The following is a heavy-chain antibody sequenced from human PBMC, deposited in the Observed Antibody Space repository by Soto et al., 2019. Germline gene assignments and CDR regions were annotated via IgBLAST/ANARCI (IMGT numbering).Heavy chain of an antibody. CDR3: AHKVLFDSSGYSGYYFDY. CDR1: GFSLSTSGVG. J-gene: IGHJ4*02. CDR2: ISWDDDK. Sequence: QITLKESGPTLVKPSQTLTLTCTFSGFSLSTSGVGVGWIRQPPGKALEWLALISWDDDKRYSPSLKSRLTITKDTSKNQVVLTMTNMDPVDTATYYCAHKVLFDSSGYSGYYFDYWGQGTLVTVSS. V-gene: IGHV2-5*02. D-gene: IGHD3-22*01.